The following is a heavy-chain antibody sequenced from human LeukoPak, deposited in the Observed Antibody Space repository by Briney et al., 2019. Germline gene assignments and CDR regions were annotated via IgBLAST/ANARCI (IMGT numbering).Heavy chain of an antibody. D-gene: IGHD6-19*01. CDR1: GFTFSSYA. Sequence: GGSLRLSCAASGFTFSSYAMSWVRQAPGKGLEWVSAISGSGGSTYYADSVKGRFSISRDNSKNTLYLQMNSLRAEDTAVYYCARVYSSGWYYFDYWGQGTLVTVSS. CDR2: ISGSGGST. J-gene: IGHJ4*02. CDR3: ARVYSSGWYYFDY. V-gene: IGHV3-23*01.